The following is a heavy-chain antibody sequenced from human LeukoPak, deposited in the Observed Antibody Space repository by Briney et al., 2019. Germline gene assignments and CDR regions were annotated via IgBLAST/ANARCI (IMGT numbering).Heavy chain of an antibody. D-gene: IGHD2-21*01. J-gene: IGHJ4*02. V-gene: IGHV3-30-3*01. Sequence: PGRSLRLSCAASGFTFSSYAMHWVRQAPGKGLEWVAVISYDGSNKYYADSVKGRFTISRDNAKNTLYLQMNSLRAEDTAVYYCARDHAIVIWGQGTLVTVSS. CDR1: GFTFSSYA. CDR2: ISYDGSNK. CDR3: ARDHAIVI.